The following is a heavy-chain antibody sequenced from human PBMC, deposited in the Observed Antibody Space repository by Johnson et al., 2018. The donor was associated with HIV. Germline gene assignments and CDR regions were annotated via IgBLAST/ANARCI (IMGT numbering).Heavy chain of an antibody. V-gene: IGHV3-20*04. CDR3: ASGSWELSEDAFHI. J-gene: IGHJ3*02. CDR2: INWNGGST. CDR1: GFTFDDYG. D-gene: IGHD1-26*01. Sequence: VQLVESGGGLVQPGGFLRLSCAASGFTFDDYGMSWVRQAPGKGLEWVSGINWNGGSTGYADSVKGRFTISRDSSKNTLYLQMNSLRPEDTAVYYCASGSWELSEDAFHIWGQGTIVTVSS.